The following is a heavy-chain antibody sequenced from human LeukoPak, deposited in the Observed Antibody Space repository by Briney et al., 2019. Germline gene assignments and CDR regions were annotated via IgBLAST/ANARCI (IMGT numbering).Heavy chain of an antibody. CDR2: MNPNSGNT. V-gene: IGHV1-8*01. Sequence: ASVKVSCKASGYTFTSYDINWVRQATGQGLEWMGWMNPNSGNTGYAQKFQGRVTMTRDTSISTAYMELSSLRSEDTAVYYCARVGSSWGLYYYYYMDVWGKGTTVTISS. CDR3: ARVGSSWGLYYYYYMDV. J-gene: IGHJ6*03. D-gene: IGHD6-13*01. CDR1: GYTFTSYD.